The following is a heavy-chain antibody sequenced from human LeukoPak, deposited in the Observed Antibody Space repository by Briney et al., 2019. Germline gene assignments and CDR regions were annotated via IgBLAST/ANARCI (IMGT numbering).Heavy chain of an antibody. CDR2: IYYTGTT. V-gene: IGHV4-59*08. CDR1: GGSISSSY. D-gene: IGHD6-19*01. CDR3: VRLKGYSSGWYPSYYFDY. Sequence: SETLSLTCTVSGGSISSSYWNWIRQPPGKGLEWIAYIYYTGTTNYNPSLKSRVTISVDTSKNQFSLKLSSVTAADTAVYYCVRLKGYSSGWYPSYYFDYWGQGTLVTVSS. J-gene: IGHJ4*02.